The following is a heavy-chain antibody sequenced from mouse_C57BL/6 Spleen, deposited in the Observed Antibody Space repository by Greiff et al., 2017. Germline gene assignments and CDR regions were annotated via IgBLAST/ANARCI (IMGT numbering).Heavy chain of an antibody. CDR3: TRGNWDEGFAY. Sequence: VKLVESGAELVRPGASVTLSCKASGYTFTDYEMHWVKQTPVHGLEWIGAIDPETGGTAYNQKFKGKAILTADKSSSTAYMELRSLTSEDSAVYYCTRGNWDEGFAYWGQGTLVTVSA. V-gene: IGHV1-15*01. CDR1: GYTFTDYE. J-gene: IGHJ3*01. D-gene: IGHD4-1*01. CDR2: IDPETGGT.